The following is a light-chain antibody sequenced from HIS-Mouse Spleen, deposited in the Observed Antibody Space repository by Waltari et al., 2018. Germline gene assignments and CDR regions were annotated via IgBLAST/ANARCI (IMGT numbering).Light chain of an antibody. J-gene: IGKJ3*01. V-gene: IGKV1-33*01. CDR1: QDISNY. Sequence: DIQITQSPSSLSASVGVRVTITCQASQDISNYLNWYQQKPGKAPKLLIYDASNLETGVPSRFSGGGSGTDFTFTISSLQPEDIATYYCQQYDNLHRLTFGPGTKVDIK. CDR2: DAS. CDR3: QQYDNLHRLT.